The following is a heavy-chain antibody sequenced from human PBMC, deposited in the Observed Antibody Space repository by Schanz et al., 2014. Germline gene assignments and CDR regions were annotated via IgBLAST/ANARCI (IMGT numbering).Heavy chain of an antibody. CDR2: INSVGSNT. J-gene: IGHJ2*01. V-gene: IGHV3-74*02. CDR1: GFTFSSHW. CDR3: GRAGTGMAGWYFEL. D-gene: IGHD5-18*01. Sequence: EVQLAESGGGLVQPGGSLRLSCAASGFTFSSHWMHWVRQDPGKGLVWVARINSVGSNTDYADSVTGRFTISRDNSKNTLFLQMSSLRVDDMAVYYCGRAGTGMAGWYFELRGRGTLVTVSS.